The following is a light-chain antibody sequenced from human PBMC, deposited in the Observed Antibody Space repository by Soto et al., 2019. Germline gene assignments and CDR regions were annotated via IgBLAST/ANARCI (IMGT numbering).Light chain of an antibody. CDR1: PSVSRD. V-gene: IGKV3-11*01. CDR3: QQSSDWPLIN. J-gene: IGKJ5*01. CDR2: DAS. Sequence: EIVLTQSPGNLSWAPLEIATLSCMASPSVSRDLAWYQQKPGQAPRLLIYDASNRATRIPARFSGSGSGTDFTLTIRSLQPEDFSVYYCQQSSDWPLINCGKGQRRAIK.